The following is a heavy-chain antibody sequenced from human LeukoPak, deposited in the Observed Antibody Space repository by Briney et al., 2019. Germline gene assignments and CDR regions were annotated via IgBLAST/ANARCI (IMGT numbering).Heavy chain of an antibody. D-gene: IGHD4-17*01. CDR2: IYYSGST. CDR1: GGSISSGDYY. V-gene: IGHV4-30-4*01. J-gene: IGHJ6*02. Sequence: SETLSLTCTVSGGSISSGDYYWSWIRQPPGKGLEWIGYIYYSGSTYYNPSLKSRVTISVDTSKNQFSLKLSSVTAADTAVYYCARVPPTVTTYDYYYGMDVWGQGTTVTVSS. CDR3: ARVPPTVTTYDYYYGMDV.